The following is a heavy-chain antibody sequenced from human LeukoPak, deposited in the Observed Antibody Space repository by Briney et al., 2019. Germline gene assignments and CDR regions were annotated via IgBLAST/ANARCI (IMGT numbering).Heavy chain of an antibody. CDR2: IRYDGSNK. Sequence: GGSLRLSCAASGFTFSSYGMHWVRQAPGKGLEWVAFIRYDGSNKYYADSVKGRFTISRDNVNNMVYLQMNSLRAEDTAVYYCAKDQCSGGSCYPRPDYWGQGTLVTVSS. J-gene: IGHJ4*02. D-gene: IGHD2-15*01. V-gene: IGHV3-30*02. CDR3: AKDQCSGGSCYPRPDY. CDR1: GFTFSSYG.